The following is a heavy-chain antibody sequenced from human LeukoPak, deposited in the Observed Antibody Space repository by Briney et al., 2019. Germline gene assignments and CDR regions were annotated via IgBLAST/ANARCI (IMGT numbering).Heavy chain of an antibody. CDR2: ISSSGGNT. CDR3: AKSFYYYYGMDV. CDR1: GFTFSSYG. J-gene: IGHJ6*02. Sequence: PGGSLRLSCAATGFTFSSYGMSWVRQAPGKGLEWVSAISSSGGNTYYADSVKGRFIISRDNAKNSLYLQMNSLRAEDTALYYCAKSFYYYYGMDVWGQGTTVTVSS. V-gene: IGHV3-23*01.